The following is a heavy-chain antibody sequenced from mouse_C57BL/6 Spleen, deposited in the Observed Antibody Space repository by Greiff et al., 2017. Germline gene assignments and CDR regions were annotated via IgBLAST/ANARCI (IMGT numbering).Heavy chain of an antibody. CDR1: GYAFSSYW. V-gene: IGHV1-80*01. CDR3: ANYYGSSYEGFAY. Sequence: VQLQQSGAELVKPGASVKISCKASGYAFSSYWMNWVKQRPGKGLEWIGQIYPGDGDTNYNGKFKGKAKLTADKSSSTAYMQLSSLTSEDSAVYFCANYYGSSYEGFAYWGQGTLVTVSA. CDR2: IYPGDGDT. J-gene: IGHJ3*01. D-gene: IGHD1-1*01.